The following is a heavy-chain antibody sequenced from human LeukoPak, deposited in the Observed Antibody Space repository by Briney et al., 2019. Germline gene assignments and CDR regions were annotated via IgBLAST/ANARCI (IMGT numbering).Heavy chain of an antibody. CDR3: ARDHSEPGVFFDL. Sequence: GGSLRLSCAASGFTFSSYWMNWVRQAPGRGLEWVANIKYDGRERYYVDSVKGRFTISRDNAKNSLYRQMNSLRVEDTAVYYCARDHSEPGVFFDLWGRGSLVTVSS. V-gene: IGHV3-7*05. D-gene: IGHD1-14*01. CDR2: IKYDGRER. CDR1: GFTFSSYW. J-gene: IGHJ4*02.